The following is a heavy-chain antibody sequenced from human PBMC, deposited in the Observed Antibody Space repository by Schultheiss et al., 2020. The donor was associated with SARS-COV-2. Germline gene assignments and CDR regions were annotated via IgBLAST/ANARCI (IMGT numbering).Heavy chain of an antibody. V-gene: IGHV4-59*12. Sequence: ETLSLTCTVSGGSISSYYWSWIRQPPGKGLEWIGYIYYSGSTNYNPSLKSRVTISVDTSKNQFSLKLSSVTAADTAVYYCARDRVGATLLFDYWGQGTLVTVSS. CDR3: ARDRVGATLLFDY. D-gene: IGHD1-26*01. J-gene: IGHJ4*02. CDR2: IYYSGST. CDR1: GGSISSYY.